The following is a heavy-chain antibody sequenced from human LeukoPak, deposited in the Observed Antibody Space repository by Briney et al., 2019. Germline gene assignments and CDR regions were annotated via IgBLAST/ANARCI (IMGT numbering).Heavy chain of an antibody. CDR1: GFTFSSYA. J-gene: IGHJ4*02. Sequence: GGSLILSCAASGFTFSSYAMSWIRQAPGKGLEWVSYISSSGSTIYYADSVKGRFTISRDNAKNSLYLQMNSLRAEDTAVYYCAREGETYYDFWSGYRIDYWGQGTLVTVSS. V-gene: IGHV3-11*01. CDR3: AREGETYYDFWSGYRIDY. D-gene: IGHD3-3*01. CDR2: ISSSGSTI.